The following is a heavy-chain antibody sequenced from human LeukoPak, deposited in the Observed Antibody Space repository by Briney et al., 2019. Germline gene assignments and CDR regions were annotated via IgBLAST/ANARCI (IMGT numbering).Heavy chain of an antibody. CDR2: IKSKTDGGTT. V-gene: IGHV3-15*01. Sequence: GGSLRLSCAASGFSFISHAMSWVRQAPGKGLEWVGRIKSKTDGGTTDYAAPVKGRFTISRDDSKNTLFLQMNSLKTEDTAVYYCTHYTVTTSFDYWGQGTLVTVSS. J-gene: IGHJ4*02. CDR1: GFSFISHA. CDR3: THYTVTTSFDY. D-gene: IGHD4-11*01.